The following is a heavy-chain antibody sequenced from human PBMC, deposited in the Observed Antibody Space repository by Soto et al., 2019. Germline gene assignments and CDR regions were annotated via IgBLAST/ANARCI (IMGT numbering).Heavy chain of an antibody. J-gene: IGHJ4*02. CDR3: ARHRGYYDILTGYYTELNFDY. CDR1: GGSISSSSYY. V-gene: IGHV4-39*01. Sequence: ETLSLTCTVSGGSISSSSYYWGWIRQPPGKGLVWIGSIYYSGTTYYNPSLKSRVTISVDTSKNQFSLKLSSVTAADTAVYYCARHRGYYDILTGYYTELNFDYWGQGTLVTVSS. CDR2: IYYSGTT. D-gene: IGHD3-9*01.